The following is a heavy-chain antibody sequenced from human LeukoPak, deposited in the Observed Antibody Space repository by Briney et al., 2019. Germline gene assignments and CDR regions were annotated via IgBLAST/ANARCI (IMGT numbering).Heavy chain of an antibody. D-gene: IGHD3-22*01. J-gene: IGHJ4*02. CDR2: IITILGIA. CDR1: GGTFSSYT. CDR3: ARYGNYYDSSGYGFDY. V-gene: IGHV1-69*02. Sequence: GASVKVSCRASGGTFSSYTISWVRQAPGQGLEWMGRIITILGIANYAQKFQGRVTITADKSTSTAYMELSSLRSEDTAVYYCARYGNYYDSSGYGFDYWGQGTLVTVSS.